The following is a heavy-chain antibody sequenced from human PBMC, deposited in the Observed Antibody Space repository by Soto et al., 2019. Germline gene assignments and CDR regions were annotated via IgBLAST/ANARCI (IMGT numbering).Heavy chain of an antibody. Sequence: ASVKVSCKASGHTFTSYYMHWVRQAPGQRLEWMGIINPSGGSTSYAQKFQGRVTMTRDTSTSTVYMELSSLRSEDTAVYYCARGYYDSSGYPRPGMDVWGQGTTVTVS. J-gene: IGHJ6*02. CDR1: GHTFTSYY. V-gene: IGHV1-46*03. D-gene: IGHD3-22*01. CDR2: INPSGGST. CDR3: ARGYYDSSGYPRPGMDV.